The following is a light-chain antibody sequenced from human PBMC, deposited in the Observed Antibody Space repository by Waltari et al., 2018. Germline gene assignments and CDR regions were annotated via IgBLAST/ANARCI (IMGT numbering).Light chain of an antibody. V-gene: IGKV1-33*01. CDR2: DVS. CDR1: QDISKY. J-gene: IGKJ2*01. CDR3: QHYHSLPYT. Sequence: DIQMTQSPSSLSAAVGDRVTITCRASQDISKYLSWFQQKAGKAPQLLIHDVSNVEAGVPSRFSGTVSGTDFSFTITSLQPEDIATYYCQHYHSLPYTFGRGTKLQIK.